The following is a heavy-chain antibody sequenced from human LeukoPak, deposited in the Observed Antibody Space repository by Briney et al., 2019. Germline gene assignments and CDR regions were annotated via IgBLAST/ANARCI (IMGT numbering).Heavy chain of an antibody. Sequence: TSQTLSFTCAVSGGSISSGGYSWSWIRQPPGKGLEWIGRIYTSGSTNYNPSLKSRVTISVDTSKNQFSLKLSSVTAADTAVYYCASTPALNDAFDIWGQGTMVTVSS. CDR1: GGSISSGGYS. V-gene: IGHV4-61*02. CDR2: IYTSGST. D-gene: IGHD4/OR15-4a*01. CDR3: ASTPALNDAFDI. J-gene: IGHJ3*02.